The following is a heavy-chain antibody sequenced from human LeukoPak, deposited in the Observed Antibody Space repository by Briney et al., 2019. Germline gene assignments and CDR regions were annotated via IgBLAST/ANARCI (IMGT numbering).Heavy chain of an antibody. CDR1: GYTLTELS. J-gene: IGHJ4*02. V-gene: IGHV1-24*01. Sequence: ASVKVSCKVSGYTLTELSMHWVRQAPGKGLEWMGGFDPEDGETIYAQKFQSRVTMTEDTSTDTAYMELSSLRSEDTAVYYCATDLGGREYYDSSGYGGFDYWGQGTLVTVSS. D-gene: IGHD3-22*01. CDR2: FDPEDGET. CDR3: ATDLGGREYYDSSGYGGFDY.